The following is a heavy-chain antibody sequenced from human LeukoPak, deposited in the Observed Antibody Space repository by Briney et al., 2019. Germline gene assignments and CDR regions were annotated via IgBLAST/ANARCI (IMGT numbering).Heavy chain of an antibody. CDR3: ARDSIAAAGTDPFHYYYYGMDV. J-gene: IGHJ6*02. V-gene: IGHV1-2*02. Sequence: GASVKVSCKASGYTFTGYYMHWVRQAPGQGLEWMGWINPNSGGTNYAQKFQGRVTMTRDTSISTAYMELSRLRSDDTAVYYCARDSIAAAGTDPFHYYYYGMDVWGQGTTVTVSS. CDR2: INPNSGGT. D-gene: IGHD6-13*01. CDR1: GYTFTGYY.